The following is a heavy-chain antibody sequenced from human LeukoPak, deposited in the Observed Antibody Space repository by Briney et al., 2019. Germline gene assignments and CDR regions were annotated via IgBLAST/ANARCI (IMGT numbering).Heavy chain of an antibody. Sequence: ASVKVSCKASGYTFTSYGISWVRQAPGQGLEWMGWISAYNGNTNYAQKLQGRVTMTTDTSTSTAYMELRSLRYDDTAVYYCARGIPGATRGLFAYWGQGTLVTVSS. CDR2: ISAYNGNT. J-gene: IGHJ4*02. D-gene: IGHD1-26*01. V-gene: IGHV1-18*01. CDR3: ARGIPGATRGLFAY. CDR1: GYTFTSYG.